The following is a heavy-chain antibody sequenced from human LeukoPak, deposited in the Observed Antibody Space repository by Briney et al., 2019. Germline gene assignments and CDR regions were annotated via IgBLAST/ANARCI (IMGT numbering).Heavy chain of an antibody. J-gene: IGHJ4*02. CDR3: AKWGPTGYFDC. Sequence: GGSLSLSCAASGFTFSSYAMSWVRQAPGKGIEWVSAINGNGRNTYYADSVKGRCTISRDNSKNTLYLHINSLRAEDTAIYYCAKWGPTGYFDCWGQGSLVTVSS. CDR2: INGNGRNT. V-gene: IGHV3-23*01. D-gene: IGHD3-16*01. CDR1: GFTFSSYA.